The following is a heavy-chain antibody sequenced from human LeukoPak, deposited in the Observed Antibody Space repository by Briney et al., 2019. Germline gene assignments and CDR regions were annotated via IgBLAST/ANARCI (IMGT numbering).Heavy chain of an antibody. CDR1: GYTFTSYG. D-gene: IGHD2-21*02. CDR3: ARDPGRRVTLYFDY. V-gene: IGHV1-2*02. CDR2: INPNSGGT. Sequence: ASVKVSCKASGYTFTSYGISWVRQAPGQGLEWMGWINPNSGGTNYAQKFQGRVTMTRDTSISTAYMELSRLRSDDTAVYYCARDPGRRVTLYFDYWGQGTLVTVSS. J-gene: IGHJ4*02.